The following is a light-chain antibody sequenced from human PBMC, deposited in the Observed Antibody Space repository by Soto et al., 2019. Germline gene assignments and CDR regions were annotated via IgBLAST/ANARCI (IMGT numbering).Light chain of an antibody. V-gene: IGLV2-14*01. CDR2: NVS. CDR1: SSDVGGYDF. Sequence: QSALTQPTSMSGSPGQSIAISCSGTSSDVGGYDFVSWYQQHPGKAPKLIIYNVSNRPSGVSSRFSGSKSGNTASLTISGLQAEDEAVYYCNSYTSSTTPAVFGGGTKLTVL. J-gene: IGLJ2*01. CDR3: NSYTSSTTPAV.